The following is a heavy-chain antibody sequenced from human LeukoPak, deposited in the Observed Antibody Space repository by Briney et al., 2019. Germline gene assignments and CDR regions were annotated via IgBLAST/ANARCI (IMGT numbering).Heavy chain of an antibody. CDR1: GFTFSSYE. Sequence: QSGGSLSLSCAASGFTFSSYEMKWVRQPAGKGREWVGLISGDGGGTYYADSVKGRFTISRDNSKNSLYLQMNSLRTEDTALYYCAKDIPPGNWGQGTLVTVSS. J-gene: IGHJ4*02. CDR2: ISGDGGGT. V-gene: IGHV3-43*02. CDR3: AKDIPPGN.